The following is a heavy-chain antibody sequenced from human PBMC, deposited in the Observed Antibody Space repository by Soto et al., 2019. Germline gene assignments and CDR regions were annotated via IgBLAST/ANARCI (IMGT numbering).Heavy chain of an antibody. V-gene: IGHV4-59*01. CDR1: GGSISSYY. D-gene: IGHD4-17*01. CDR3: ARVYGDYLDY. J-gene: IGHJ4*02. CDR2: IYYSGST. Sequence: QVQLQESGPGLVKPSETLSLTCTVSGGSISSYYWSWIRQPPGKGLEWIGYIYYSGSTNYNPSLTSRITISVDTSKNQFSLKRSSVTAADTAVYYCARVYGDYLDYWGQGTLVTVSS.